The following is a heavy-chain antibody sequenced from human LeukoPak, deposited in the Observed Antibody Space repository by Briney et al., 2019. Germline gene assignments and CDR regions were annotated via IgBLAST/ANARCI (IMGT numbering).Heavy chain of an antibody. D-gene: IGHD6-13*01. Sequence: GGSLRLSCAASGFTFSSYGMHWVRQAPGKGLEWVAFIRYDGSNKYYADSVKGRFTISRDNSKNTLYLQMNSLRAEDTAVYYCAGGYSSSWQFDYWGQGTLVTVSS. CDR1: GFTFSSYG. CDR2: IRYDGSNK. J-gene: IGHJ4*02. V-gene: IGHV3-30*02. CDR3: AGGYSSSWQFDY.